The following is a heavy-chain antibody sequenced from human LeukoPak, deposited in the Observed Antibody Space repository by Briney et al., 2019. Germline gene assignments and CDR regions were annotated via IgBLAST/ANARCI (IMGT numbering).Heavy chain of an antibody. CDR1: GFTVSSNY. CDR3: ARGYDILTGYPYYFDY. V-gene: IGHV3-66*01. D-gene: IGHD3-9*01. Sequence: GGSLRLSCVASGFTVSSNYMNWVRQAPGKGLEWVSDICSGGNTDYADSVKGRFTISRDNSKNTLYLQINSLRAEDTAVYYCARGYDILTGYPYYFDYWGQGTLVTVSS. CDR2: ICSGGNT. J-gene: IGHJ4*02.